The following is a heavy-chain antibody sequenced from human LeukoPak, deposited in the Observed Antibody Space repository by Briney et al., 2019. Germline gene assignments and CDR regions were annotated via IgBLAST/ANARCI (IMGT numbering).Heavy chain of an antibody. D-gene: IGHD1-1*01. Sequence: PSETLSLTCAVSGGSISSYYWSGIRQPPRKGLEWIGYISYSGSSNYNPSLKSRVSISVDTSKNQFSLRLSSVTAADTAVYYCARHSAGTTKDYWGQGTLVTVSS. CDR1: GGSISSYY. CDR3: ARHSAGTTKDY. V-gene: IGHV4-59*08. CDR2: ISYSGSS. J-gene: IGHJ4*02.